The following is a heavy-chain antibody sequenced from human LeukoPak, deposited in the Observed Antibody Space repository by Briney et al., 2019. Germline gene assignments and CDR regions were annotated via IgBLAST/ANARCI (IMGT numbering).Heavy chain of an antibody. CDR2: ISSSSSYI. Sequence: PGGSLRLSCAASGFTFDDYGMSWVRQAPGKGLEWVSFISSSSSYIYYADSVKGRFTISRDNAKNSLYLHMNSLRAEDTAVYYCARGTMFPYYFDYWGQGTLVSVSS. CDR3: ARGTMFPYYFDY. CDR1: GFTFDDYG. V-gene: IGHV3-21*01. D-gene: IGHD3-10*02. J-gene: IGHJ4*02.